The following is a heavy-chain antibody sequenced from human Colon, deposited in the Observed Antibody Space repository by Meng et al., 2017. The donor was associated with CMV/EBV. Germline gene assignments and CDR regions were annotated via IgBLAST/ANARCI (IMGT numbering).Heavy chain of an antibody. CDR1: GLSVSSNY. J-gene: IGHJ4*02. D-gene: IGHD3-16*01. CDR2: IYVDGST. CDR3: ARDLGGGDYFDY. Sequence: EGQLEGAGGGLIRPGGSMRLSCAASGLSVSSNYMSWVRQAPGKGLEWVSVIYVDGSTYYAESVRGRFTISRDSSTNTVHLHLNSLRDDDSAVYYCARDLGGGDYFDYWGQGTLVTVSS. V-gene: IGHV3-53*01.